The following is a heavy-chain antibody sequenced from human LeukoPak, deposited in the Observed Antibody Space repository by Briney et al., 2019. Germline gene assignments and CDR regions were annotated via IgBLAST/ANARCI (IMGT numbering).Heavy chain of an antibody. CDR1: GFMFRSYA. CDR2: IGGSGGST. D-gene: IGHD3-10*01. V-gene: IGHV3-23*01. CDR3: AKDLRGSGSYYNLFDC. Sequence: PGGSLRLSCAASGFMFRSYAMSWVRQAPGKGLEWVSSIGGSGGSTNYADSVKGRFTISRDNSKNTLYLQMNSLSPEDSALYYCAKDLRGSGSYYNLFDCWGQGTLVTVSS. J-gene: IGHJ4*02.